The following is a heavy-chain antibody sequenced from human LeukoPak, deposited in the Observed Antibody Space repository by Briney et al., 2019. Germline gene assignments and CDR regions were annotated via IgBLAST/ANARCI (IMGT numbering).Heavy chain of an antibody. D-gene: IGHD3-3*01. Sequence: SETLSLTCTVSGGSISDSNYYWGWIRQPPGRGLEWIGNIYYSGSTYYSPSLKSRVTVSVDTSKNQFSLKLSSVTAADTAVYYCASHDFWSGSDYWGQGTLVTVSS. V-gene: IGHV4-39*01. CDR3: ASHDFWSGSDY. CDR2: IYYSGST. CDR1: GGSISDSNYY. J-gene: IGHJ4*02.